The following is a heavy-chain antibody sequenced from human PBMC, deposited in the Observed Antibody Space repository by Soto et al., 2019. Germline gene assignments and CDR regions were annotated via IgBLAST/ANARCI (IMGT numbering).Heavy chain of an antibody. CDR2: ISYDGSNK. Sequence: GGSLRLSCAASGFTFSSYGMHWVRQAPGKGLEWVAVISYDGSNKYYADSVKGRFTISRDNSKNTLYLQMNSLRAEDTAVYYCAKDLLLRTPVLDYWGQGTLVTVS. J-gene: IGHJ4*02. CDR3: AKDLLLRTPVLDY. V-gene: IGHV3-30*18. CDR1: GFTFSSYG. D-gene: IGHD2-15*01.